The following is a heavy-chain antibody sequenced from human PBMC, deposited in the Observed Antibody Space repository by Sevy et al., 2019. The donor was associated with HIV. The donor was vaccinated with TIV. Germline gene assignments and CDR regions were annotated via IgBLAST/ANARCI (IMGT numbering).Heavy chain of an antibody. CDR3: ARGGCNGWYYFDY. Sequence: ASVKVSCKASGGIFKTYGFSWVRQAPGQGPEWVGGIIPILGTTNYAQKFQDRVTISADEYTKTVHIELRNLRSEDPGVYYCARGGCNGWYYFDYWGQETLVTVSS. V-gene: IGHV1-69*13. CDR2: IIPILGTT. CDR1: GGIFKTYG. D-gene: IGHD6-19*01. J-gene: IGHJ4*02.